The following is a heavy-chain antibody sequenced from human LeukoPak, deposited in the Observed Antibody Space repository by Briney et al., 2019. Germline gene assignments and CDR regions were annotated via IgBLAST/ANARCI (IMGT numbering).Heavy chain of an antibody. CDR2: ISSSSSTI. CDR1: GFTFSNYA. V-gene: IGHV3-48*04. D-gene: IGHD4-11*01. CDR3: TGHHQAYSRTY. Sequence: PGGSLRPSCAASGFTFSNYAMSWVRQAPGKGLEWVSYISSSSSTIYYADSVKGRFTISRDNAKDTLYLQMNSLRAEDTAVYYCTGHHQAYSRTYWGQGTLVTVSS. J-gene: IGHJ4*02.